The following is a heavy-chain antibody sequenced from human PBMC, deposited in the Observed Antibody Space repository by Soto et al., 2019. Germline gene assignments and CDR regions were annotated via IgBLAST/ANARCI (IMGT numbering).Heavy chain of an antibody. D-gene: IGHD5-12*01. CDR2: IYYSGST. CDR3: ARQGGYDYDFDY. CDR1: GGSISSSSYY. Sequence: QLQLQESGPGLVKPSETLSLTCTVSGGSISSSSYYWGWIRQPPGKGLEWIGSIYYSGSTYYNPSLKSRVTISVDTSKNQCSLKLSSVTAADTAVYYCARQGGYDYDFDYWGQGTLVTVSS. J-gene: IGHJ4*02. V-gene: IGHV4-39*01.